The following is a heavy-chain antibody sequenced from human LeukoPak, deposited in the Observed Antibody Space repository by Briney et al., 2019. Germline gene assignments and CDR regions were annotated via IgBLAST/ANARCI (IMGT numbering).Heavy chain of an antibody. J-gene: IGHJ4*02. Sequence: GGSLRLSWAASGFTFGSYAMSWVRQAPAKGLEWVSAISGSGGSTYYADSVKGRFTISRDNSKNTLYLQMNSLRAEDTAVYYCAKVSSVFGVVTPPYFDYWGQGTLVTVSS. CDR3: AKVSSVFGVVTPPYFDY. CDR1: GFTFGSYA. CDR2: ISGSGGST. V-gene: IGHV3-23*01. D-gene: IGHD3-3*01.